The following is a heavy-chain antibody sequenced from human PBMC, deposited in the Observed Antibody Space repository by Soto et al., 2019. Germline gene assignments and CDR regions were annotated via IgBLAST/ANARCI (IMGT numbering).Heavy chain of an antibody. CDR1: GYTFTSYG. CDR2: ISAYNGNT. V-gene: IGHV1-18*01. D-gene: IGHD2-15*01. Sequence: QVQLVQSGAEVKKPGASVKVSCKASGYTFTSYGISWVRQAPGQGLEWMGWISAYNGNTNYAQKLQGRVTMTTDTSTSTAYMELRSVRSDDTAVYYCARGGGPAPNSKIRVVDGMDVWGQGTTVTVSS. J-gene: IGHJ6*02. CDR3: ARGGGPAPNSKIRVVDGMDV.